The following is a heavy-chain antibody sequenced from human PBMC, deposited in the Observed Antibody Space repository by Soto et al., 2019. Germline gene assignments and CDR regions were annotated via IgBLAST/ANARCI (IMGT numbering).Heavy chain of an antibody. CDR2: IAYDGSNK. Sequence: QVQLLESGGGVVQPGGSLRLSCAASGYPFSDYGMHWVRQAPGKGLEWVGDIAYDGSNKQYADSVKGRFTISRDDSKNTLYLQMNSLRAEDTAVYYCAKRMSPGSHKVMNVWGQGTTVTVSS. CDR1: GYPFSDYG. CDR3: AKRMSPGSHKVMNV. J-gene: IGHJ6*02. V-gene: IGHV3-30*18. D-gene: IGHD2-15*01.